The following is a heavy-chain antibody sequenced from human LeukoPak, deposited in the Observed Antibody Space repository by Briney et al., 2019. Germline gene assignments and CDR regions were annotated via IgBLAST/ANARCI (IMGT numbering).Heavy chain of an antibody. D-gene: IGHD3-22*01. V-gene: IGHV4-34*01. CDR1: GGSFSGYY. CDR2: INHSGST. Sequence: PSETLSLTCAVYGGSFSGYYWSWIRQPPGKGLEWIGEINHSGSTNYNPSLKSRVTMSVDTSKNQFSLKLSSVTAADTAVYYCARDQGYYDSSGYYNWFDPWGQGTLVTVSS. CDR3: ARDQGYYDSSGYYNWFDP. J-gene: IGHJ5*02.